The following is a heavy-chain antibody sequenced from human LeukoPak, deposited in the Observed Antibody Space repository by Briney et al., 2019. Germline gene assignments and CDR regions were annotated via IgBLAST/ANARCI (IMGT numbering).Heavy chain of an antibody. CDR2: IDHTGTT. V-gene: IGHV4-59*01. D-gene: IGHD4-11*01. J-gene: IGHJ6*03. CDR3: ARGRVSSSTWHSTYYYYFYMDV. CDR1: GFTFSNYW. Sequence: GSLRLSCAASGFTFSNYWMTWIRQPPGKGLEWIGYIDHTGTTNYNPSLNSRVTISRDTSKNHFSLQLSSVTAADTAVYFCARGRVSSSTWHSTYYYYFYMDVWGKGTTVTVSS.